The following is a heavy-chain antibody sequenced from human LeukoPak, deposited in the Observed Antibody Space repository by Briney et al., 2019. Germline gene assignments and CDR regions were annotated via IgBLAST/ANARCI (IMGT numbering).Heavy chain of an antibody. CDR2: IYYSGST. J-gene: IGHJ4*02. V-gene: IGHV4-39*07. D-gene: IGHD2-21*01. Sequence: SETLSLTCTVSGGSISSSSYYWGWIRQPPGKGLEWIGSIYYSGSTYYNPSLKSRVTISVDTSKNQFSLKLSSVTAADTATYYCARESRVVIGDGYYLDSWGPGTQITVSS. CDR1: GGSISSSSYY. CDR3: ARESRVVIGDGYYLDS.